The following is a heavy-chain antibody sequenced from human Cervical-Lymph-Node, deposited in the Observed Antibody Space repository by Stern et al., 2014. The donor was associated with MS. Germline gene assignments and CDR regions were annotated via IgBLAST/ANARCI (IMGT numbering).Heavy chain of an antibody. D-gene: IGHD4/OR15-4a*01. Sequence: EVQLVESGGGLVKPGGSLRLSCVASGFTILGYSLNWVRPAPGKGLEWVSSINSGSNYIYYADSVKGRFTISRDNDRNSLYLQMNSLRADDTAVYYCARVRYRYGAYDFWGQGTPVTVSS. CDR3: ARVRYRYGAYDF. V-gene: IGHV3-21*01. CDR2: INSGSNYI. CDR1: GFTILGYS. J-gene: IGHJ4*02.